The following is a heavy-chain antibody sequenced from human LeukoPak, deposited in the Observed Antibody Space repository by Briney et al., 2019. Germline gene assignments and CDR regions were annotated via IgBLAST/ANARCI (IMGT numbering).Heavy chain of an antibody. CDR1: GGSISGYY. V-gene: IGHV4-59*08. CDR3: ARHYGP. D-gene: IGHD3-10*01. Sequence: SETLSLTCTVSGGSISGYYWSWIRQPPGKGLEWIGYIYYSGSTNYNPSLKSRVTISVDTSKNQFSLKLNSVTATDTAVYYCARHYGPWGQGTLVTVSS. J-gene: IGHJ4*02. CDR2: IYYSGST.